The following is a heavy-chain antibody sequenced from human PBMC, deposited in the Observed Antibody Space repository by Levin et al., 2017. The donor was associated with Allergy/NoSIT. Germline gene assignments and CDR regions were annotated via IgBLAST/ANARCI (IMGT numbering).Heavy chain of an antibody. V-gene: IGHV1-18*01. CDR2: MNTYSGNT. Sequence: ASVKVSCKASGYTFSSYGIGWVRQAPGQGLEWMGWMNTYSGNTHYVEELQGRVTMTKDASTSTAYIELRSLKSDDTGIYYCARVGLYSSGWDPVPYYGMDVWGQGTTVTVSS. D-gene: IGHD6-19*01. CDR1: GYTFSSYG. CDR3: ARVGLYSSGWDPVPYYGMDV. J-gene: IGHJ6*02.